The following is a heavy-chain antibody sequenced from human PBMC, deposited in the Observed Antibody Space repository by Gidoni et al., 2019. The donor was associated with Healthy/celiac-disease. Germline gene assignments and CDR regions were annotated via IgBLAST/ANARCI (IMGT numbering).Heavy chain of an antibody. V-gene: IGHV4-59*01. CDR2: IYYSGGT. D-gene: IGHD2-8*02. J-gene: IGHJ5*02. CDR3: ARGGVGFDP. CDR1: GGSISSYY. Sequence: QVQLQESGPGLVKPSETLSLTCTASGGSISSYYWSWIRQPPGKGLEWIGYIYYSGGTNYNPSLKSRVTISVDTSKNQFSLKLSSVTAADTAVYYCARGGVGFDPWGQGTLVTVSS.